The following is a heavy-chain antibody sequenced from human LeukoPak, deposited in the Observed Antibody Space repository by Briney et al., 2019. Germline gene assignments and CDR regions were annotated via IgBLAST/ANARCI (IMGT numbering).Heavy chain of an antibody. CDR2: MNPNSGNT. V-gene: IGHV1-8*01. Sequence: ASVKVSCKASGYTFTNYDINWVRQATGQGLEWMGWMNPNSGNTGYAQKFQGRVTMTRNTSISTAYMELSSLRSEDTAVYYCARVNCSSTSCRSNFLDYWGQGTLVTVSS. CDR3: ARVNCSSTSCRSNFLDY. D-gene: IGHD2-2*01. J-gene: IGHJ4*02. CDR1: GYTFTNYD.